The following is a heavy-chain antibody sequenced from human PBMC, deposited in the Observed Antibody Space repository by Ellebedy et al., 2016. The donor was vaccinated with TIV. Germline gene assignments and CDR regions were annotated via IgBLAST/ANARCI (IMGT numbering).Heavy chain of an antibody. CDR2: LHPSVTT. D-gene: IGHD3-10*01. CDR3: ARGGASSLPFDY. CDR1: GGSISSFY. V-gene: IGHV4-4*07. J-gene: IGHJ4*02. Sequence: MPSETLSLTCTVSGGSISSFYWSWIRQPAGKGPEWIGPLHPSVTTNYNDSLKSRVTVSVDTSKNQFSLKLVSVTPADTAVYYCARGGASSLPFDYWGQGVLVTVSS.